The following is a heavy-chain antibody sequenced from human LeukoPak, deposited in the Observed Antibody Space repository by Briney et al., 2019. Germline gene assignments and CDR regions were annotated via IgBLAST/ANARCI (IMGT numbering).Heavy chain of an antibody. Sequence: GESLKISCKISGYRLTSNWIGWVRQVPGKGLEWMGLIYPGYSDAKYSPSFQGQVTISVDRSISTAYLQWSTLKASDTAMYYCARHTSPDGGQYYYDSSGYYNAIMDWGQGTLVTVSS. D-gene: IGHD3-22*01. CDR1: GYRLTSNW. CDR2: IYPGYSDA. V-gene: IGHV5-51*01. J-gene: IGHJ4*02. CDR3: ARHTSPDGGQYYYDSSGYYNAIMD.